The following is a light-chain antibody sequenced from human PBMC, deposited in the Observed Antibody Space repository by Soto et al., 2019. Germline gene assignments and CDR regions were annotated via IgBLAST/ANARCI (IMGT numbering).Light chain of an antibody. CDR1: QSVSNNY. J-gene: IGKJ1*01. CDR2: GAS. CDR3: QQYGSSGT. V-gene: IGKV3-20*01. Sequence: EIVLTQSPGTLSVSPGERATLSCGASQSVSNNYLAWYQQKPGQAPRLLIYGASNRATGIPDRFSGSGSGTDFTLTISRLAPEDFAVYYCQQYGSSGTFGQGTKVDIK.